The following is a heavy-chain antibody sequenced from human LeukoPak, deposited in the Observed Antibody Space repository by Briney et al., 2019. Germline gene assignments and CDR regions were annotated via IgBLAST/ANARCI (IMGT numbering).Heavy chain of an antibody. CDR2: INPNSGGT. J-gene: IGHJ4*02. CDR3: ARDFPYYYDSSGYPY. Sequence: ASVKVSCKASGYTFTGYYMHWVRQAPGQGLEWMGWINPNSGGTNFAPKFQGRVTMTRDTSISTAYMELSRLRSDDTAVYYCARDFPYYYDSSGYPYWDQGTLVTVSS. V-gene: IGHV1-2*02. D-gene: IGHD3-22*01. CDR1: GYTFTGYY.